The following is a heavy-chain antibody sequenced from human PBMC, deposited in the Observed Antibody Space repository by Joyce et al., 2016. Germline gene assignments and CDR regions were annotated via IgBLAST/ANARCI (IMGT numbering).Heavy chain of an antibody. V-gene: IGHV4-31*03. Sequence: QVQLQESGPGLVKPSQTLALTCTVSGGSINSGGYSWNWIRQHAGKGPEWIGHIYNTGSAYYNPSLRSRVTMSIDTSKSQFSLKLKSVTAADTAMYYCSREDILTGHTYWGQGTLVSVSS. D-gene: IGHD3-9*01. CDR1: GGSINSGGYS. CDR3: SREDILTGHTY. J-gene: IGHJ4*02. CDR2: IYNTGSA.